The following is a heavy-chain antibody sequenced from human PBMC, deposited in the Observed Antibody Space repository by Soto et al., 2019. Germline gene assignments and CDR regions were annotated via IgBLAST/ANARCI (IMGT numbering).Heavy chain of an antibody. Sequence: PGGSLKLSCAASGFTFSNAWMNWVRQAPGKGLEWVGRIKSKTDGGTTDYAAPVKGRFTISRDDSKNTLYLQMNSLKTEDTAVYYCTTGLYPDILTGYYGDWAFDIWGQGTMVTVSS. J-gene: IGHJ3*02. D-gene: IGHD3-9*01. CDR1: GFTFSNAW. CDR2: IKSKTDGGTT. CDR3: TTGLYPDILTGYYGDWAFDI. V-gene: IGHV3-15*07.